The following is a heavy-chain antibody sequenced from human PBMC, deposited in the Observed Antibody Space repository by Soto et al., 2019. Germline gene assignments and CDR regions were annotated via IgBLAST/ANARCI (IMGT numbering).Heavy chain of an antibody. V-gene: IGHV3-64D*06. J-gene: IGHJ3*02. CDR2: VSSAGAST. CDR1: GFTFSSYA. D-gene: IGHD5-12*01. CDR3: VKPAQGWLQLPGAFDI. Sequence: GSLRLSCSASGFTFSSYAMHWVRQAPGKGLEDISAVSSAGASTYYADSVKGRFTISRDNSKNTLYLQMSSLRAEDTAMYYCVKPAQGWLQLPGAFDIWGQGTMVTVSS.